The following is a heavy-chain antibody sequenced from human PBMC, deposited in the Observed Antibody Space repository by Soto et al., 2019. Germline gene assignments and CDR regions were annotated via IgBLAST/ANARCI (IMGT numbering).Heavy chain of an antibody. Sequence: QGQLVESGGGVVQPGRSLRLYCAASGFTFSRYAMHWVRQAPGKGLEWVAVISYDGSNKYYADSVKGRFTISRDNSKNTLYLQMNSLRAEDTAVYYCARDPGIAAAGTTDYWGQGTLVTVSS. V-gene: IGHV3-30-3*01. J-gene: IGHJ4*02. D-gene: IGHD6-13*01. CDR1: GFTFSRYA. CDR3: ARDPGIAAAGTTDY. CDR2: ISYDGSNK.